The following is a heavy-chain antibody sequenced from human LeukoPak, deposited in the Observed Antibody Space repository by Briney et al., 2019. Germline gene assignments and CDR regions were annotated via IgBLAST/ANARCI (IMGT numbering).Heavy chain of an antibody. CDR1: GFTFTNYA. V-gene: IGHV3-30-3*01. J-gene: IGHJ4*02. Sequence: PGGSLRLSCAASGFTFTNYAIHWVRQAPGQGLEWITVISDTGYNQDYADAVKGRFTFSRDNAKNTLYLQMNSLRTEDTAIYYCATITGPRDYWGQGARVTVSP. D-gene: IGHD1-1*01. CDR3: ATITGPRDY. CDR2: ISDTGYNQ.